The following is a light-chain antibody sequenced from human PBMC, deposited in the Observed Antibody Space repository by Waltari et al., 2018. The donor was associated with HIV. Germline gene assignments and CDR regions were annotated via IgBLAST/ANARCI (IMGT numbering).Light chain of an antibody. CDR1: DTDHYD. CDR2: EGV. V-gene: IGLV2-14*01. Sequence: QSALTQPASVSGSPGQSITISCTGTDTDHYDVSWYQHRPAEAPQGLLFEGVIRPSGVSNRFSGSRSGNTASLTISGLLAEDEADYFCTSYISSAIPVFGGGTKVTVL. J-gene: IGLJ2*01. CDR3: TSYISSAIPV.